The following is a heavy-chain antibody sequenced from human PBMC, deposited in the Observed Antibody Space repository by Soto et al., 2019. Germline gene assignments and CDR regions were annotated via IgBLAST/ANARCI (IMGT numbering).Heavy chain of an antibody. D-gene: IGHD1-1*01. V-gene: IGHV4-61*01. J-gene: IGHJ5*02. CDR2: MSYSGTT. CDR1: GDSVSSGSYY. CDR3: ARDMHAGFTHDFDP. Sequence: SETLSLTCTVSGDSVSSGSYYWSWIRQPPGKGLEWIAYMSYSGTTSYHPSLKSRVTISVDTSKNQFSLKLSSVTAADTAVYYCARDMHAGFTHDFDPWGQGTLVTVSS.